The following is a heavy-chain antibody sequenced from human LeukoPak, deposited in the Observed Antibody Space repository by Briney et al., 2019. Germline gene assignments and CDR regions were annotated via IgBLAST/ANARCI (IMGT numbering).Heavy chain of an antibody. CDR2: INHSGST. V-gene: IGHV4-34*01. D-gene: IGHD5-18*01. J-gene: IGHJ4*02. Sequence: SETLSLTCAVYGGSFSGYYWSWTRQPPGKGLEWIGEINHSGSTNYNPSLKSRVTISVDTSKNQFSLKLSSVTAADTAVYYCARESGRAMGYWGQGTLVTVSS. CDR3: ARESGRAMGY. CDR1: GGSFSGYY.